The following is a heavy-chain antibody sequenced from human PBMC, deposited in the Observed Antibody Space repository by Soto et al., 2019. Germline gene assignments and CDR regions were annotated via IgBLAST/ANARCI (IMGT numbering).Heavy chain of an antibody. D-gene: IGHD5-12*01. CDR1: GSTFSSYA. CDR3: ARGASGYDYEGY. V-gene: IGHV1-69*01. J-gene: IGHJ4*02. CDR2: IIPIFCTA. Sequence: QVQLVQSGAEVTKPGSSVKVSCKASGSTFSSYAISWVRQAPGQGLEWMGGIIPIFCTANYAQKFQGRVTITADESTSTAYMELSSPRSEDTAVYYCARGASGYDYEGYWGQGTLVTVAS.